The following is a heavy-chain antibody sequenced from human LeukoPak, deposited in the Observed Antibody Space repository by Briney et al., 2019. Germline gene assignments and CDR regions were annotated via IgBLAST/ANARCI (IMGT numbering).Heavy chain of an antibody. Sequence: GGSLRLSCAASGFTFSSNWMSWVRQAPEKGLEWVSTISGSGGGTYYADSVKGRFTISRDDSKNTLYLQMNSLRAEDTAVYYCAKNWNYDYWGQGTLVTVSS. J-gene: IGHJ4*02. CDR2: ISGSGGGT. D-gene: IGHD1-7*01. V-gene: IGHV3-23*01. CDR3: AKNWNYDY. CDR1: GFTFSSNW.